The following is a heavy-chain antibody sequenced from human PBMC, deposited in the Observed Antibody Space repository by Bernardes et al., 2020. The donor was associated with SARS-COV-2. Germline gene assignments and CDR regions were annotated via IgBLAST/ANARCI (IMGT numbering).Heavy chain of an antibody. CDR1: GFTFSSYW. CDR2: INVDGRNT. CDR3: ARGEWELYAFDI. J-gene: IGHJ3*02. V-gene: IGHV3-74*01. D-gene: IGHD1-26*01. Sequence: GGSLRLSCAASGFTFSSYWMHWVRQAPGKGLVWVSRINVDGRNTRYADSVKGRFTISRDNAKNTLYLQMNSLRAEDAAVYYCARGEWELYAFDIWGQGTMVTVSS.